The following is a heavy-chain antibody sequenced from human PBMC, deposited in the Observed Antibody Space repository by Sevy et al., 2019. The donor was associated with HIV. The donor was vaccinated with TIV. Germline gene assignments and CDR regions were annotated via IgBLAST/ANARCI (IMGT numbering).Heavy chain of an antibody. CDR3: ARFPPERAFDI. CDR1: VLTFSSYA. V-gene: IGHV3-30*04. Sequence: GGSLRLSCAASVLTFSSYAMHWVRQGPGKGLEWVAVISYDARNEDYADSVKGRFTISRDNSKNTLYLQMNSLRAEDTAVYYCARFPPERAFDIWGQGTMVTVSS. CDR2: ISYDARNE. J-gene: IGHJ3*02.